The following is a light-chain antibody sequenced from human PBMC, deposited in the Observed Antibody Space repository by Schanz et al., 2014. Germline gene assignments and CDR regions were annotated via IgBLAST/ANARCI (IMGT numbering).Light chain of an antibody. Sequence: EIVLTQSPGTLSLSPGERATLFCRASQSVSGSLAWYQQKPGQAPRLLIYGESTRATGVPDRFRGSGSGTDLTLTISRLEPADFAVYFCQHYGSSSSITFGQGTRLE. CDR3: QHYGSSSSIT. CDR2: GES. J-gene: IGKJ5*01. V-gene: IGKV3-20*01. CDR1: QSVSGS.